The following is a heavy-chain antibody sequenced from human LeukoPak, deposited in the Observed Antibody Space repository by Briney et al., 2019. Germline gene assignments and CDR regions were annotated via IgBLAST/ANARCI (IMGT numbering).Heavy chain of an antibody. CDR3: ARGADDYGGSGFDY. CDR1: GFTFSSYG. D-gene: IGHD4-23*01. Sequence: SLRLSCAASGFTFSSYGMHWVRQAPGKGLEWVAVISYDGSNKYYADSVKGRFTISRDNSKNTLYLQMNSLRAEDTAVYYCARGADDYGGSGFDYWGQGTLVTVSS. J-gene: IGHJ4*02. V-gene: IGHV3-30*19. CDR2: ISYDGSNK.